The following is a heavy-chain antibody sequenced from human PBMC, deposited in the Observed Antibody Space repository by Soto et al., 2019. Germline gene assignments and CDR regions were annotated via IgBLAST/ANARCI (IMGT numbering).Heavy chain of an antibody. Sequence: SETLSLTCTVSGGSISSSSYYWGWIRQPPGKGLEWIGSIYYSGSTYYNPSLKSRVTISVDTSKNQFSLKLSSVTAADTAVYYCATNYAYYYYYGMDVWGQGNTVNVSS. V-gene: IGHV4-39*01. J-gene: IGHJ6*02. CDR3: ATNYAYYYYYGMDV. D-gene: IGHD4-4*01. CDR2: IYYSGST. CDR1: GGSISSSSYY.